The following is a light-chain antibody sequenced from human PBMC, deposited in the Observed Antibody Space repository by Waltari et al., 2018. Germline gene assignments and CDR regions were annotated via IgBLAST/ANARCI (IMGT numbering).Light chain of an antibody. CDR2: WAS. Sequence: DIVMTQSPDSLAMSLGERATINRKSSQSVLYSANNKNYLAWYQQKPGPPPKLLIYWASTRESGVPDRFSGSGSGTDFTLTISSLQAEDVAVYYCQQYYTTPYTFGQGTKLEIK. CDR3: QQYYTTPYT. V-gene: IGKV4-1*01. CDR1: QSVLYSANNKNY. J-gene: IGKJ2*01.